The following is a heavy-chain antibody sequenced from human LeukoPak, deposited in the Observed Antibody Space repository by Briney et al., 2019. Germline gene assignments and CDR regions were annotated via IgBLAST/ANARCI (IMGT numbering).Heavy chain of an antibody. D-gene: IGHD3-9*01. V-gene: IGHV4-30-4*08. Sequence: SETLSLTCTVSGGSISSGGYYWSWIRQHPGKGLEWIGYIYYSGSTSYSPSLKSRLTISVDRSKNQFSLRLNSVTAADTAVYYCARDILTGFDYWGQGTLVTVSS. CDR3: ARDILTGFDY. J-gene: IGHJ4*02. CDR1: GGSISSGGYY. CDR2: IYYSGST.